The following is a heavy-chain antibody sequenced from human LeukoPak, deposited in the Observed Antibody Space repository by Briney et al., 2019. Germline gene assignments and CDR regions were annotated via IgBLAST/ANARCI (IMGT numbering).Heavy chain of an antibody. J-gene: IGHJ4*02. D-gene: IGHD4-11*01. CDR2: TYYRSEWYN. CDR1: GDSVSSNSAA. V-gene: IGHV6-1*01. CDR3: VRASYTVTTYYFDY. Sequence: SQTLSLTCAISGDSVSSNSAAWNRIRQSPSRGLEWLGRTYYRSEWYNDHAVPVKSRISINPDTSKNQFSLQLNSVTPEDTAVYYCVRASYTVTTYYFDYWGQGTLVTVSS.